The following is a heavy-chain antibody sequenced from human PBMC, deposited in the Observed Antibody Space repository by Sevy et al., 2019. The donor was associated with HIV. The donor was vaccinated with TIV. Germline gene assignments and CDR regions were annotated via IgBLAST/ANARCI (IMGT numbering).Heavy chain of an antibody. CDR3: ARSPPVVVVPGAPSWFDP. J-gene: IGHJ5*02. CDR1: DGSFSGYY. D-gene: IGHD2-2*01. Sequence: SETLSLTCAVHDGSFSGYYWNWIRQLPGKGLEWIGEINDSGITYYNPSLKSRFTISVDTSKKQFSLKLNSVTAADTAVYFCARSPPVVVVPGAPSWFDPWGQGTLVTVSS. CDR2: INDSGIT. V-gene: IGHV4-34*01.